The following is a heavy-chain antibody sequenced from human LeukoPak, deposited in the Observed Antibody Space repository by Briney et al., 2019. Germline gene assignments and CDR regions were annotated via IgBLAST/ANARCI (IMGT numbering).Heavy chain of an antibody. V-gene: IGHV1-46*01. J-gene: IGHJ4*02. D-gene: IGHD3-10*01. CDR2: INPSGGST. Sequence: ASVKVSCKASGYTFTSYDINWVRQAPGQGLEWMGIINPSGGSTSYAQKFQGRVTMTRDTSTSTVYMELTSLRSEDTAVYYCARDLSGSNYYASGSYADWGQGTLVTVSS. CDR3: ARDLSGSNYYASGSYAD. CDR1: GYTFTSYD.